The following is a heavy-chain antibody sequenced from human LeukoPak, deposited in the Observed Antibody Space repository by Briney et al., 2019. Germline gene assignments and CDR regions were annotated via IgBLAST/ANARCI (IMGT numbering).Heavy chain of an antibody. CDR2: IWYDGSNK. D-gene: IGHD2/OR15-2a*01. V-gene: IGHV3-33*01. CDR1: GFTFSSYG. Sequence: SGGSLRLSCAASGFTFSSYGMHWVRQAPGEGLEWEAVIWYDGSNKYYADSVKGRFTISRDNSKNTLYLQMNSLRAEDTAVYYCARDSFPDGYFCFWGQGTLVTVSS. CDR3: ARDSFPDGYFCF. J-gene: IGHJ4*02.